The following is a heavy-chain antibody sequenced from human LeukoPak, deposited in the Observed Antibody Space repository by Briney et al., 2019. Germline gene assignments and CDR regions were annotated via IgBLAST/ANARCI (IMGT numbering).Heavy chain of an antibody. J-gene: IGHJ4*02. CDR2: IYPGDSDI. V-gene: IGHV5-51*01. CDR1: GYSFTSSW. D-gene: IGHD2-15*01. Sequence: GASLKISCEGSGYSFTSSWIGWVRQMPGKGLEWMGIIYPGDSDIRYSPSFQGQVTISADKSITTAYLQWSSLKASDTAIYYCARGLYCSGGSCRFDYWGQGTLVTVSS. CDR3: ARGLYCSGGSCRFDY.